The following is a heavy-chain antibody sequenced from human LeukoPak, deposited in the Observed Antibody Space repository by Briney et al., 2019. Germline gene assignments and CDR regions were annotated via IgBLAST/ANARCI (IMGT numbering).Heavy chain of an antibody. CDR1: GYTFTNYY. CDR2: INPKTGGT. CDR3: ARLKIQVFLDYSNYGMDV. J-gene: IGHJ6*02. V-gene: IGHV1-2*02. D-gene: IGHD5-18*01. Sequence: GASVKVSCKASGYTFTNYYIHWVRQAPGQGLGWMGWINPKTGGTHYAQRFQGRVTMTRDTSIRTAYMELSRLRSDDTAVYFCARLKIQVFLDYSNYGMDVWGQGTTVTVSS.